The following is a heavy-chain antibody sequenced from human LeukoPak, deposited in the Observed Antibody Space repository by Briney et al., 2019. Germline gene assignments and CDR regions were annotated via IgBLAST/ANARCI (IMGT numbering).Heavy chain of an antibody. Sequence: TSETLSLTCTVSGGSISSYYWSWIRQPAGKGLEWIGRIYTSGSTNYNPSLKSRVTMSVDTSKNQFSLKLSSVTAADTAVYYCARTGGGGSMAARLHYYYMDVWGKGTTVTVSS. J-gene: IGHJ6*03. CDR3: ARTGGGGSMAARLHYYYMDV. D-gene: IGHD6-6*01. CDR1: GGSISSYY. CDR2: IYTSGST. V-gene: IGHV4-4*07.